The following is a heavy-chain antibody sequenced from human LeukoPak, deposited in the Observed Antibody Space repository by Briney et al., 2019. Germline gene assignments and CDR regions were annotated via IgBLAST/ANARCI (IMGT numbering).Heavy chain of an antibody. V-gene: IGHV4-61*02. Sequence: SQTLSLTCTVSGGSISSGSYYWSWIRQPAGKGLEWIGRIYTSGSTNYNPSLKSRVTISVDTSKNQFSLKLSSVTAADTAVYYCAREVSVRGRYMDVWGKGTTVTVSS. CDR3: AREVSVRGRYMDV. D-gene: IGHD3-10*01. J-gene: IGHJ6*03. CDR2: IYTSGST. CDR1: GGSISSGSYY.